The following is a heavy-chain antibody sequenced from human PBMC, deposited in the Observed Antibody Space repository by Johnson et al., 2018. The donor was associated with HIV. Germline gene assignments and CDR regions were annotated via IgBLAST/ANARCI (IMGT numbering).Heavy chain of an antibody. CDR2: ISGTGGTT. V-gene: IGHV3-23*04. CDR1: GFTFSTYG. J-gene: IGHJ3*02. Sequence: VQLVESGGGLVKPGGSLRLSCAASGFTFSTYGMTWVRQAPGKGLEWVSSISGTGGTTYYADSVKGRFTISRDNSKNMLFLQMNSLRAEDTAVYYCARGPVFDIWGQGTMVTVSS. CDR3: ARGPVFDI.